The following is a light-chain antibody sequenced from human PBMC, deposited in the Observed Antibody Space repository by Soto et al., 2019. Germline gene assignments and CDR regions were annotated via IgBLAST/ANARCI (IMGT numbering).Light chain of an antibody. J-gene: IGKJ2*01. CDR2: DAS. Sequence: DSPMTHSPFSLSASVGDRVTITCQASQDISNYLNWYQQKPGKAPKLLIYDASNLETGVPSRFSGSGSGTDFTFTISSLQPEDIATYYCQQYDNPMYTIGQGTKLEIK. CDR1: QDISNY. CDR3: QQYDNPMYT. V-gene: IGKV1-33*01.